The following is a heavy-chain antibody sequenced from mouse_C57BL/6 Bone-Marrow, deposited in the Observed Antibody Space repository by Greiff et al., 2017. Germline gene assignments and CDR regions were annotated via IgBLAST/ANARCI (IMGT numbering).Heavy chain of an antibody. V-gene: IGHV5-6*02. CDR1: GFTFRSYG. J-gene: IGHJ3*01. Sequence: DVMLVESGGDLVKPGGSLKLSCAASGFTFRSYGMSWVRQTPDKRLEWVATISSGGSYTYYPDSVKGRFTISRDNAKNTLYLQMSSLKSEDTAMYYCARQDYGSGTWFAYWGQGTLVTVSA. CDR3: ARQDYGSGTWFAY. D-gene: IGHD1-1*01. CDR2: ISSGGSYT.